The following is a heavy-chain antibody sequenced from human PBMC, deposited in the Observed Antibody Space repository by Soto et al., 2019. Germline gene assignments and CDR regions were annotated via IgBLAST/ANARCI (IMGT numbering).Heavy chain of an antibody. J-gene: IGHJ6*02. D-gene: IGHD2-21*01. CDR2: IYYSGST. CDR1: GGSISSGGYY. CDR3: ARDSGDTTDYYYYYGMDV. Sequence: KPSETLSLTCTVSGGSISSGGYYWSWIRQHPGKCLEWIGYIYYSGSTYYNPSLKSRVTISVDTSKNQFSLKLSSVTAADTAVYYCARDSGDTTDYYYYYGMDVWGQGTTVTV. V-gene: IGHV4-31*03.